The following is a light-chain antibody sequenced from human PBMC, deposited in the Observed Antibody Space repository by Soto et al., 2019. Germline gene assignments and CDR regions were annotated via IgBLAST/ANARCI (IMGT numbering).Light chain of an antibody. CDR3: CSFAGTGTQYV. Sequence: QSVLTQPASVSGSLGQSITISCIGTSSNIGSYNLVSWYQHQPGKAPKIMIFEGSKRPSGVSKRFSGSRSGNTASLTISGLQAEDEAEYYCCSFAGTGTQYVFGTGTKVTVL. CDR2: EGS. CDR1: SSNIGSYNL. J-gene: IGLJ1*01. V-gene: IGLV2-23*01.